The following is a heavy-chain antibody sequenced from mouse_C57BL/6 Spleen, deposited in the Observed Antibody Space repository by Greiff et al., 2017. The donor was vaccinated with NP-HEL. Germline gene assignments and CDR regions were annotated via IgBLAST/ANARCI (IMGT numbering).Heavy chain of an antibody. V-gene: IGHV1-64*01. CDR3: ARGEPQRDFDY. CDR2: IHPNSGST. J-gene: IGHJ2*01. CDR1: GYTFTSYW. Sequence: VQLQQSGAELVKPGASVKLSCKASGYTFTSYWMHWVKQRPGQGLEWIGMIHPNSGSTNYNEKFKSKATLTVDKSSSTAYMQLSSLTSEDSAVYYCARGEPQRDFDYWGQGTTLTVSS. D-gene: IGHD6-1*01.